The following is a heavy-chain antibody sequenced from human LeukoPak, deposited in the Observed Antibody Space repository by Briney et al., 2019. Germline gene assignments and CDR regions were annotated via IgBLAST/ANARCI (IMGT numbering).Heavy chain of an antibody. J-gene: IGHJ4*02. Sequence: GSSVKVSCKASGYTFTTYGIHWVRQATGQRLEWRVWMNPNSGYTRYAQKFPDKVTITRNASIRAAYMKLTGLRSDHTAVYYCARVGGNIDYWGQGTLVTVSS. CDR1: GYTFTTYG. CDR2: MNPNSGYT. V-gene: IGHV1-8*03. CDR3: ARVGGNIDY. D-gene: IGHD1-26*01.